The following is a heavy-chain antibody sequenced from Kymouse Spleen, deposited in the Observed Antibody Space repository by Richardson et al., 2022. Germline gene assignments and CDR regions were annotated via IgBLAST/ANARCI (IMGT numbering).Heavy chain of an antibody. CDR1: GFTFSGSA. D-gene: IGHD6-13*01. Sequence: EVQLVESGGGLVQPGGSLKLSCAASGFTFSGSAMHWVRQASGKGLEWVGRIRSKANSYATAYAASVKGRFTISRDDSKNTAYLQMNSLKTEDTAVYYCLYSSSWTVFDYWGQGTLVTVSS. CDR2: IRSKANSYAT. CDR3: LYSSSWTVFDY. V-gene: IGHV3-73*02. J-gene: IGHJ4*02.